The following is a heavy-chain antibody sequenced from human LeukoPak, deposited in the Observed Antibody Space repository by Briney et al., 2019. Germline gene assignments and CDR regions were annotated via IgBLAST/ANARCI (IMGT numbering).Heavy chain of an antibody. V-gene: IGHV1-18*01. D-gene: IGHD3-22*01. CDR1: GYTFTSYG. CDR2: ISAYNGNT. CDR3: ARHSSGYYLYYFDY. J-gene: IGHJ4*02. Sequence: GASVKVSCKASGYTFTSYGISWVRQAPGQGLEWMGWISAYNGNTNYAQKLQGRVTMTTDTSTSTAYMEPRSLRSDDTAVYYCARHSSGYYLYYFDYWGQGTLVTVSS.